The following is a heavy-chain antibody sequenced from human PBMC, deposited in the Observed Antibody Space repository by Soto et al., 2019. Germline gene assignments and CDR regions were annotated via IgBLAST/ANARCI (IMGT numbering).Heavy chain of an antibody. Sequence: QVQLVQSGAEVKKPGASVKVSCKASGYTFTNYGISWVRQAPGQGLEWMGWISGYKGNTNYAQKFQGRVSMTTDTSTSTAYMELRSLRSDDTALYYCARFDDLGWYFDLWGRGTLVTGSS. J-gene: IGHJ2*01. V-gene: IGHV1-18*01. CDR2: ISGYKGNT. D-gene: IGHD3-9*01. CDR3: ARFDDLGWYFDL. CDR1: GYTFTNYG.